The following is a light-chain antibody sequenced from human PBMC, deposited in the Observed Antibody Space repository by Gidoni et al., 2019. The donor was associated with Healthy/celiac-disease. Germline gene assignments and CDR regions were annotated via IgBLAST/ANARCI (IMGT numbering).Light chain of an antibody. CDR3: QVWDSSSDHVV. CDR2: DDS. J-gene: IGLJ2*01. Sequence: SYVLTPPPPVSAAPGQTARITCGGHNIGSKSVHWYQQQPAQATVLVVYDDSDRPSGIPERFSGSNSGNTATLTISRVEAGDEADYYCQVWDSSSDHVVFGGGTKLTVL. V-gene: IGLV3-21*02. CDR1: NIGSKS.